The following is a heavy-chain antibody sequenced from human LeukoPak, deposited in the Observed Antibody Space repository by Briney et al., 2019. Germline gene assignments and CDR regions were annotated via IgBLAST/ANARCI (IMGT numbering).Heavy chain of an antibody. CDR3: ATVGIAAAGSTPYYYGMAV. CDR1: GGSISSYY. CDR2: IYYSGST. J-gene: IGHJ6*02. Sequence: SETLSLTCTVSGGSISSYYWSWIRQPPGKGLEWIGYIYYSGSTNYNPSLKSRVTISVDTSKHQLSLKLSSVTAAETAVYYCATVGIAAAGSTPYYYGMAVWGQGTTVTVSS. V-gene: IGHV4-59*08. D-gene: IGHD6-13*01.